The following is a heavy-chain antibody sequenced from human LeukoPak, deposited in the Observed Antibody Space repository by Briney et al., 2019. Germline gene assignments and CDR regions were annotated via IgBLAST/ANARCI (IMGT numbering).Heavy chain of an antibody. V-gene: IGHV1-2*02. CDR3: AYSYEGYFDY. Sequence: ASVKVSCKASGGTFSSYAISWVRQAPGQGLEWMGWINPNSGGTNYAQKFQGRVTMTRDTSISTAYMELSRLRSDDTAVYYCAYSYEGYFDYWGQGTLVTVSS. D-gene: IGHD3-16*01. J-gene: IGHJ4*02. CDR1: GGTFSSYA. CDR2: INPNSGGT.